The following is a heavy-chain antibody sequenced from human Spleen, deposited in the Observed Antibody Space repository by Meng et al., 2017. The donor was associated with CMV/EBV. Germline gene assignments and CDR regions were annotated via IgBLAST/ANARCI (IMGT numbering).Heavy chain of an antibody. CDR3: ARVGYGDYFDY. D-gene: IGHD4-17*01. CDR2: VDPRTGGT. CDR1: GYTFTDYY. Sequence: ASVKVSCKASGYTFTDYYIHWVRRAPGQGPEWMGWVDPRTGGTNFAQKFQGRVTMTSDTSTSTVYMELSSLRSEDTAVYYCARVGYGDYFDYWGQGTLVTVSS. J-gene: IGHJ4*02. V-gene: IGHV1-2*02.